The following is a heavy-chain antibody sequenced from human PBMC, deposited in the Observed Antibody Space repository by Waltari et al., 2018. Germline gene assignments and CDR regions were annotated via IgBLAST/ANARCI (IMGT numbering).Heavy chain of an antibody. D-gene: IGHD1-1*01. CDR3: VRGGGTASGRDDY. V-gene: IGHV3-7*04. J-gene: IGHJ4*02. CDR2: IKNAGSEN. CDR1: GFTFSRFW. Sequence: EVLLVESGGGLVKPGGSLRLSCAASGFTFSRFWMNWVRQAPGKRQACMVNIKNAGSENSYVDSVKGQFTISRDGAKNSLYLQMNSLRLEDTAVYYCVRGGGTASGRDDYWGQGTLVTVSS.